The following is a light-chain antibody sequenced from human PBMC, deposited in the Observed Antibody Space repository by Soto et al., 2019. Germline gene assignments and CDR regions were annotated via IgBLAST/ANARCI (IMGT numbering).Light chain of an antibody. CDR2: GAS. CDR3: QQYGRPSRT. CDR1: QSVSSY. J-gene: IGKJ1*01. V-gene: IGKV3-20*01. Sequence: EIVLTQSPGTLSLSPGERATLSCRASQSVSSYLALYQQKPGQAPRLLIYGASSRATGIPDRFSGSGSGTDFTLTISRLEPEDFAVYYCQQYGRPSRTFGQGTKVEIK.